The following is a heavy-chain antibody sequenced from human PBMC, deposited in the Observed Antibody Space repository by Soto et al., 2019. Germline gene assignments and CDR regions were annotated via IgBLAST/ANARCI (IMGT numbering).Heavy chain of an antibody. J-gene: IGHJ4*02. Sequence: PSETLSLTCAVYGGSFSGYDWTWIRQPPGTGLEWIGEINHSGSSNYNPSLKSRVTISVDTSKNQISLKLRSVTAADTAVYYCARDQGIAVAVFDYWGQGTLVTVSS. D-gene: IGHD6-19*01. CDR2: INHSGSS. V-gene: IGHV4-34*01. CDR1: GGSFSGYD. CDR3: ARDQGIAVAVFDY.